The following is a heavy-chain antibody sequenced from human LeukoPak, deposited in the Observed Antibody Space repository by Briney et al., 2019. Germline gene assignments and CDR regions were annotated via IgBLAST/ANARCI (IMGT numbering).Heavy chain of an antibody. CDR2: IYYSGNT. CDR1: GGSFSGYY. Sequence: SETLSLTCAVYGGSFSGYYWSWIRQPPGKGLEWIGSIYYSGNTYYNPSLKSRVTISVDTSKNQFSLKLSSVTAADTAVYYCARDGRGSMVRGGNDYWGQGTLVTVSS. V-gene: IGHV4-34*01. CDR3: ARDGRGSMVRGGNDY. J-gene: IGHJ4*02. D-gene: IGHD3-10*01.